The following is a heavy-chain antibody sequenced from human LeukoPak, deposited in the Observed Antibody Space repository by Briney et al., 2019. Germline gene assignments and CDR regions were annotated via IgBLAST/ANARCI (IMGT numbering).Heavy chain of an antibody. CDR3: AREGRGCGDYVWGSYRCPFDY. CDR1: GGSISSSSYY. Sequence: PSETLSLTCTVSGGSISSSSYYWGWIRQPPGKGLEWIGSIYHSGSTYYNPSLKSRVTISVDTSKNQFSLKLSSVTAADTAVYYCAREGRGCGDYVWGSYRCPFDYWGQGTLVTVSS. D-gene: IGHD3-16*02. J-gene: IGHJ4*02. CDR2: IYHSGST. V-gene: IGHV4-39*07.